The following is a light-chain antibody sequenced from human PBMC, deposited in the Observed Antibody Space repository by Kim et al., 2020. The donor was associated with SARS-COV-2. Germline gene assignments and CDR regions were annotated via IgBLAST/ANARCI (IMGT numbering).Light chain of an antibody. CDR3: QVWDPSSDHWL. J-gene: IGLJ3*02. CDR1: NIGRRS. Sequence: SSELTQPHSVSVAPGKTAMITCGGNNIGRRSVHWYQQMPGQAPVLVISYESDRPSGIPERFSGSTSGSTATLTIRRVEVGDEADYYCQVWDPSSDHWLFG. V-gene: IGLV3-21*04. CDR2: YES.